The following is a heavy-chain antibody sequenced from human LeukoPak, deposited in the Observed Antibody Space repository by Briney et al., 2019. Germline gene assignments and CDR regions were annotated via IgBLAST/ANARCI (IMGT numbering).Heavy chain of an antibody. J-gene: IGHJ4*02. CDR3: ARDGTTAAPFDY. V-gene: IGHV1-69*04. Sequence: ASVKVSCKASGGTFSSYAISWVRQAPGQGLEWMGRIIPILGIANYAQKFQGRVTITADKSTSTAYMELSSLRSEDTAVYYCARDGTTAAPFDYWGRGTLVTVSS. CDR2: IIPILGIA. D-gene: IGHD1-7*01. CDR1: GGTFSSYA.